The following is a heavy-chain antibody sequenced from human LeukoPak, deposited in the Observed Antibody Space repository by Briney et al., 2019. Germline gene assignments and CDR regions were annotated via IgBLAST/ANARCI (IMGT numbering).Heavy chain of an antibody. J-gene: IGHJ6*02. Sequence: PGGSLRLSCAASGFSFSNYAMSWVRQAPGMGLEWVSAISGSGGTTNYADSVKGRFTISRDNSKNTLCLQMDSLRAEDTAVYYCAKVGSSMSFYYYYGLDVWGQGTTVTVSS. V-gene: IGHV3-23*01. CDR1: GFSFSNYA. CDR2: ISGSGGTT. CDR3: AKVGSSMSFYYYYGLDV. D-gene: IGHD6-13*01.